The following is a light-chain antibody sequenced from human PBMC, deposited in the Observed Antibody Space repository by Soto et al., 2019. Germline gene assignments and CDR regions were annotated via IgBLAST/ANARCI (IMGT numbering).Light chain of an antibody. J-gene: IGKJ2*01. V-gene: IGKV3-20*01. CDR2: GAS. Sequence: EIVLTQSPCTLSLSPGERATLSCRASQSVSSSYLAWYQQKPGPAPRLLIYGASSGGTGIPDRFSGSWSGTDFPITISRLEPEVFAVYYGQQYGSSPYTFGQGTKLEIK. CDR3: QQYGSSPYT. CDR1: QSVSSSY.